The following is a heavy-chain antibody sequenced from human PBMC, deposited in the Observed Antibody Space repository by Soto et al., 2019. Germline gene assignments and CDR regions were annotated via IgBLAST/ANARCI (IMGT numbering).Heavy chain of an antibody. CDR3: ATGFPTYYYGSGTTPPNWFDP. CDR2: FDPEDGET. D-gene: IGHD3-10*01. V-gene: IGHV1-24*01. J-gene: IGHJ5*02. CDR1: GYTLTELS. Sequence: ASVKVSCKVSGYTLTELSMHWVRQAPGKGLEWMGGFDPEDGETIYAQKFQGRVTMTEDTSTDTAYMELSSLRSEDTAVYYCATGFPTYYYGSGTTPPNWFDPWGQGTLVTVSS.